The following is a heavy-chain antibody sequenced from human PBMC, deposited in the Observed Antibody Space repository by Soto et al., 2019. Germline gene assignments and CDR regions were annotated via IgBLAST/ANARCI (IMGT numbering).Heavy chain of an antibody. J-gene: IGHJ6*02. CDR3: ARHYSNYQSPGNGMDV. CDR2: IDPSDSYT. V-gene: IGHV5-10-1*01. Sequence: GESLKISCKGSGYSFTSYWISWVRQMPGKGLEWMGRIDPSDSYTNYSPSFQGHVTISADKSISTAYLQWSSLKASDTAMYYCARHYSNYQSPGNGMDVWGQGXTVTVSS. D-gene: IGHD4-4*01. CDR1: GYSFTSYW.